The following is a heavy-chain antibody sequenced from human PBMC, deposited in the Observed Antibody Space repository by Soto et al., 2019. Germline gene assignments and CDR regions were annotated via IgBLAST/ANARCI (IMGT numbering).Heavy chain of an antibody. D-gene: IGHD2-15*01. CDR1: GGTFSSYT. CDR3: ARSIENYYYYYMDV. V-gene: IGHV1-69*02. J-gene: IGHJ6*03. Sequence: ASVKVSCKASGGTFSSYTMSWVRQAPGQGLEWMGRIIPILGIANYAQKFQGRVTITADKSTSTAYMELSSLRSEDTAVYYCARSIENYYYYYMDVWGKGTTVTVSS. CDR2: IIPILGIA.